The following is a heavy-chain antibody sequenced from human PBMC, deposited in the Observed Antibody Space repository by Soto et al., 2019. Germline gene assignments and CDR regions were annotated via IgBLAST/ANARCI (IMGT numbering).Heavy chain of an antibody. CDR2: IIPILGIA. D-gene: IGHD6-19*01. J-gene: IGHJ5*02. CDR3: ARVGLIAVAGLDP. CDR1: GGTFSSYT. V-gene: IGHV1-69*02. Sequence: GASVKVSCKASGGTFSSYTISWVRQAPGQGLEWMGRIIPILGIANYAQKFQGRVTITADKSTSTAYMELSSLRSEDTAVYYCARVGLIAVAGLDPWGQGTLVTVSS.